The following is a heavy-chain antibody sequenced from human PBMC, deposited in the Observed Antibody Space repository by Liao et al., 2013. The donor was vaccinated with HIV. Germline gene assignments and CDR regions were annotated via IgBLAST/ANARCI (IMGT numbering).Heavy chain of an antibody. CDR3: ARVRVIRPNWFDP. CDR1: GGSISSSSYY. CDR2: IYTSGST. Sequence: QVQLQESGPGLVKPSQTLSLTCTVSGGSISSSSYYWGCIRQPPGKGLEWIGSIYTSGSTNYNPSLKSRVTISVDTSKNQFSLKLSSVTAADTAVYYCARVRVIRPNWFDPWGQGTLVTVSS. J-gene: IGHJ5*02. D-gene: IGHD3-16*02. V-gene: IGHV4-61*02.